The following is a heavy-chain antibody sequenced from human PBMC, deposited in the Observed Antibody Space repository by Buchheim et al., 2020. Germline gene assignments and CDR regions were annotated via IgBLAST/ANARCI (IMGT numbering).Heavy chain of an antibody. CDR3: ASDGPPAAISYYYGMDV. D-gene: IGHD2-2*01. Sequence: EVQLVQSGAEVKKPGESLRISCKGSGYSFTSYWISWVRQMPGKGLEWMGRIDPSDSYTNYSPSFQGHVTISADKSISTAYLQWSSLKASDTAMYYCASDGPPAAISYYYGMDVWGQGTT. CDR2: IDPSDSYT. J-gene: IGHJ6*02. V-gene: IGHV5-10-1*03. CDR1: GYSFTSYW.